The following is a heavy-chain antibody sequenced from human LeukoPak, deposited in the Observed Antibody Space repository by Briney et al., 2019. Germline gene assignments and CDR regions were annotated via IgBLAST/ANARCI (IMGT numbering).Heavy chain of an antibody. CDR1: GFTFSSYA. D-gene: IGHD6-13*01. Sequence: GGSLRLYCAASGFTFSSYAMHWVRQAPGKGLEYVSAISSNGGSTYYANSVKGRFTISRDNSKNTLYLQMGSLRAEDMAVYYCARGGIAAVGEFDPWGQGTLVTVSS. J-gene: IGHJ5*02. V-gene: IGHV3-64*01. CDR2: ISSNGGST. CDR3: ARGGIAAVGEFDP.